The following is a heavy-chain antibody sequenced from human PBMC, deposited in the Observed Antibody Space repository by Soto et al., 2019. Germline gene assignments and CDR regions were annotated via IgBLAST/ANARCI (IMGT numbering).Heavy chain of an antibody. V-gene: IGHV3-23*01. D-gene: IGHD6-13*01. CDR1: GFTFNRHA. Sequence: SLRLSCVGSGFTFNRHAMNWVRQAPGKGLEWVSSISDRGDSRYYADSVKGRFTISRDNSKNTLYLQMNSLRAEDTAVYYCAKGGSSWFGDFQHWGQGTLVTVSS. CDR3: AKGGSSWFGDFQH. J-gene: IGHJ1*01. CDR2: ISDRGDSR.